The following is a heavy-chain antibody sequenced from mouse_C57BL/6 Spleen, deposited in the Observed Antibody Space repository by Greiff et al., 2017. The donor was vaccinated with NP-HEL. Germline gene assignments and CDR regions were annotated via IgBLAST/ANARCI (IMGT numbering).Heavy chain of an antibody. CDR2: ISDGGSYT. J-gene: IGHJ1*03. CDR3: AREGLGDYWYFDV. Sequence: EVKLVESGGGLVKPGGSLKLSCAASGFTFSSYAMSWVRQTPEKRLEWVATISDGGSYTYYPDNVKGRFTISRDNAKNNLYLQMRHLKSEDTAMYYCAREGLGDYWYFDVWGTGTTVTVSS. CDR1: GFTFSSYA. V-gene: IGHV5-4*01. D-gene: IGHD4-1*01.